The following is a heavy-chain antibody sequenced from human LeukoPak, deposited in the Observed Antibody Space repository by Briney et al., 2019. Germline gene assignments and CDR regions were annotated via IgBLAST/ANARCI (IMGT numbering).Heavy chain of an antibody. CDR2: INSDGTST. V-gene: IGHV3-74*03. CDR3: ARRVDATRWFDP. CDR1: GFTFTNYF. Sequence: GGSLRLSCAASGFTFTNYFMHWVRQAPGKGLVWVSRINSDGTSTMYADSVKGRFNISRDNAKNTLYLQMNSLRDEDTAVYYCARRVDATRWFDPWGQGSLVTVSS. D-gene: IGHD2-15*01. J-gene: IGHJ5*02.